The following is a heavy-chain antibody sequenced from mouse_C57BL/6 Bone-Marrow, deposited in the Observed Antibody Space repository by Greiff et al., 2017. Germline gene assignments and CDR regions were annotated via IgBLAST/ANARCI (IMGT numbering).Heavy chain of an antibody. Sequence: VQLQQPGAELVKPGASVKMSCKASGYTFTSYWITWVQQRPGQGLEWIGDIYPGSGSTNYNEKFKSKATLTVDTSSSTAYMQLSSLTSEDSAVYYCASLITTVVGYYFDYWGQGTTLTVSS. J-gene: IGHJ2*01. CDR2: IYPGSGST. D-gene: IGHD1-1*01. CDR1: GYTFTSYW. V-gene: IGHV1-55*01. CDR3: ASLITTVVGYYFDY.